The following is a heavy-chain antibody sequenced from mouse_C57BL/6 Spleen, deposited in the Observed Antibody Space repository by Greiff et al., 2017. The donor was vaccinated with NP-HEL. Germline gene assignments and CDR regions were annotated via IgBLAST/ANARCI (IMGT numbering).Heavy chain of an antibody. J-gene: IGHJ4*01. CDR1: GYTFTSYG. V-gene: IGHV1-81*01. Sequence: QVHVKQSGAELARPGASVKLSCKAFGYTFTSYGISWVKQRTGQGLEWIGEIYPRSGNTYYNEKFKGKATLTADKSSSTAYMELRSLTSEDSAVYFCARKKGTTPYAMDYWGQGTSVTVSS. CDR3: ARKKGTTPYAMDY. D-gene: IGHD1-1*01. CDR2: IYPRSGNT.